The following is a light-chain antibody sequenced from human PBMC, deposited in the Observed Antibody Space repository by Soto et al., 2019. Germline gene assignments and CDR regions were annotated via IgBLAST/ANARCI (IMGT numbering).Light chain of an antibody. V-gene: IGLV2-23*01. CDR2: EGS. Sequence: QSVLTQPASVSGSPGQSITISCTGTSSDVGSYNLVSWYRQHPGKAPKLMIYEGSKRPSGVSNRFSGSKSGNTASLTISGLQAEDEADYYCCSYAGSSTFSFGTGTKVTVL. CDR1: SSDVGSYNL. CDR3: CSYAGSSTFS. J-gene: IGLJ1*01.